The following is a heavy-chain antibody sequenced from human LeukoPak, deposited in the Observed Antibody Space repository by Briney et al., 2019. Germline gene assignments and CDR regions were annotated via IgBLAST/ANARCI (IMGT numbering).Heavy chain of an antibody. V-gene: IGHV4-34*01. CDR2: INHSGST. CDR1: GGSFSGYY. D-gene: IGHD3-22*01. Sequence: PSETLSLTCAVYGGSFSGYYWSWIRQPPGKGLEWIGEINHSGSTNYNPSLKSRVTISVDTSKNQFSLKLSSVTAADTAVYYCARQLNSGYYFGDWFDPWGQGTLVTVSS. CDR3: ARQLNSGYYFGDWFDP. J-gene: IGHJ5*02.